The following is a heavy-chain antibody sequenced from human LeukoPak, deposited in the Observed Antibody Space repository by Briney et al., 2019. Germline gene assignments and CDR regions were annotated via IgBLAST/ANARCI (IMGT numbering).Heavy chain of an antibody. Sequence: SETLSLTCAVQSGSFSSYYWTRIRQTPGKGLEWIGEIDHSGSANFNPSLKSRVTISVDTSKNQVSLRLSSVTAADTAVYYCARGPRPIRRFTMVREIRRRYFDYWGQGTLVTVSS. D-gene: IGHD3-10*01. CDR3: ARGPRPIRRFTMVREIRRRYFDY. V-gene: IGHV4-34*01. J-gene: IGHJ4*02. CDR1: SGSFSSYY. CDR2: IDHSGSA.